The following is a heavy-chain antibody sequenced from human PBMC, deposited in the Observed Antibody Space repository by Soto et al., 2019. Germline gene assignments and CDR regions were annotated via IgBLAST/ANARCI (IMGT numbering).Heavy chain of an antibody. Sequence: EVQLLESGGGLVQPGGSLRLSCAASGFTFGSYAMSWVRQAPGKGLEWVSLISGTGDSSEYANSVKGRFTISRDYSKTTVFLQIKSLRAEDTAVYFCAKDNGNYGSGSFSHWGQGTLVTVAS. CDR2: ISGTGDSS. CDR3: AKDNGNYGSGSFSH. V-gene: IGHV3-23*01. CDR1: GFTFGSYA. D-gene: IGHD3-10*01. J-gene: IGHJ4*02.